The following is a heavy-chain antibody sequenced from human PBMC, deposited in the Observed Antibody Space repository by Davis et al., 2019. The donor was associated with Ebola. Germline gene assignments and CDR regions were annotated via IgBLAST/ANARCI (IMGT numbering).Heavy chain of an antibody. CDR1: GFTFDSYI. V-gene: IGHV3-23*01. Sequence: GGSLTLSCAASGFTFDSYIMTWVRQAPGKGLEWVSTISGTGDYTYYADSVKGRFTISRDNSKNTLFLQMNSLRAEDTALYYCAKDSRLHWGQGTLVTVSS. CDR2: ISGTGDYT. J-gene: IGHJ4*02. CDR3: AKDSRLH.